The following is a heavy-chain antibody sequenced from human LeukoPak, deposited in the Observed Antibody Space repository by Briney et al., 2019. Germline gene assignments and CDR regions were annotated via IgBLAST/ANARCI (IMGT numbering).Heavy chain of an antibody. CDR3: ARQGQLVQDWFDP. J-gene: IGHJ5*02. CDR2: IYNSGST. D-gene: IGHD6-6*01. Sequence: PSETLSLICTVSGGSISSSYYYWGWIRQPPGKGLEWIGSIYNSGSTHYNPSLKSRVTISVDTSKNQFSLKLSSVTAADTAVYYCARQGQLVQDWFDPWGQGTLVTVSS. V-gene: IGHV4-39*01. CDR1: GGSISSSYYY.